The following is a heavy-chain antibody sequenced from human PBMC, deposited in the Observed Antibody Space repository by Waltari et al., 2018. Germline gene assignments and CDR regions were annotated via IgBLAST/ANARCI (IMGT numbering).Heavy chain of an antibody. V-gene: IGHV1-69*01. CDR1: GGTFSSSA. CDR3: ARFVDHHAAAPQYYFDY. J-gene: IGHJ4*02. Sequence: QVQLVQSGAEVKKPGSSVKVSCKASGGTFSSSAISLVRQAPGQGLEWMGGIIPIFGTANYAQKFQGRVTITADESTSTAYMELSSLRSEDTAVYYCARFVDHHAAAPQYYFDYWGQGTLVTVSS. D-gene: IGHD6-13*01. CDR2: IIPIFGTA.